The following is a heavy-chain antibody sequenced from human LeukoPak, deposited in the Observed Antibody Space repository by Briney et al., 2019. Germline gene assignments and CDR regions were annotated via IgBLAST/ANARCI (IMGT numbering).Heavy chain of an antibody. V-gene: IGHV4-59*08. Sequence: PSETLSLTCTVSGGSIRSYYWSWIRQPPGKGLEWIGYIYYSGSTNYNPSLKSRVTISVDTSKNQFSLKLSSVTAADTAVYYCARTPWIWRANPNTGYSQPYYFDYWGQGTLVTVSS. J-gene: IGHJ4*02. D-gene: IGHD3-9*01. CDR1: GGSIRSYY. CDR2: IYYSGST. CDR3: ARTPWIWRANPNTGYSQPYYFDY.